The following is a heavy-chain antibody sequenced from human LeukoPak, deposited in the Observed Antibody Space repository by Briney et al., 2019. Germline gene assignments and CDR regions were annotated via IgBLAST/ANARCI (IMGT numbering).Heavy chain of an antibody. CDR2: IYSGGDT. CDR3: ARARWYLDY. Sequence: GGSLRLSCAASGFTVSSSYMSWVRQAPGKGLEWVSLIYSGGDTYYADSVKGRFTISRDNSKNTLYLQMNSLRAEDTAVYYCARARWYLDYWGQGTLVTVSS. CDR1: GFTVSSSY. D-gene: IGHD4-23*01. V-gene: IGHV3-53*01. J-gene: IGHJ4*02.